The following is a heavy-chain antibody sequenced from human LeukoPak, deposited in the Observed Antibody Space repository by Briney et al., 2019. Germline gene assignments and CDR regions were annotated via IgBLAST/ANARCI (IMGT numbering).Heavy chain of an antibody. CDR2: ISPSGGAT. CDR3: ARSGYSYYYYYGMDV. J-gene: IGHJ6*02. D-gene: IGHD3-3*01. CDR1: GYTFTTYY. Sequence: GASVKVSCKASGYTFTTYYMHWVRQAPGQGLEWMGIISPSGGATNYAQKFQGRVTMTRDTSISTAYMELSRLRSDDTAVYYCARSGYSYYYYYGMDVWGQGTTVTVSS. V-gene: IGHV1-2*02.